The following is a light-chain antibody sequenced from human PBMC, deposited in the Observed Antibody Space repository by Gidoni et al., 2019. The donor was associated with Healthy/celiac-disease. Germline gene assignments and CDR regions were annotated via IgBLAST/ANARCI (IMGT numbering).Light chain of an antibody. CDR2: SNN. Sequence: QSVLTQPPSASGTPGQRVTISCSGSSSNIGSNTVNWYQQLPGTAPKLLIYSNNPRPSGVPDRFSGSKSGTSASLAISGLQSEDEADYYCAAWDDSLNVYVVFGGGTKLTVL. CDR3: AAWDDSLNVYVV. J-gene: IGLJ2*01. CDR1: SSNIGSNT. V-gene: IGLV1-44*01.